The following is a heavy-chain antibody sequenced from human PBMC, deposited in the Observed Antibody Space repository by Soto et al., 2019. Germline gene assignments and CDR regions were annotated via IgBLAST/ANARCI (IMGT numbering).Heavy chain of an antibody. CDR3: AMALGYYYYGMDV. D-gene: IGHD7-27*01. Sequence: ASVKVSCKASGYTFTYRYLHWVSQAPGQALEWMGWITPFNGNTNYAQKFQDRVTITRDRSMSTAYMELSSLRSEDTAMYYCAMALGYYYYGMDVWGQGTTVTVSS. J-gene: IGHJ6*02. V-gene: IGHV1-45*02. CDR1: GYTFTYRY. CDR2: ITPFNGNT.